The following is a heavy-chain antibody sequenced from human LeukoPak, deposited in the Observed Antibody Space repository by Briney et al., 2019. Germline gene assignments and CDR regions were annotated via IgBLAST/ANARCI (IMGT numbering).Heavy chain of an antibody. CDR2: ISGRGGNT. V-gene: IGHV3-23*01. CDR1: GFTCSDYA. J-gene: IGHJ4*02. CDR3: AKPDRAGDHLLLDS. D-gene: IGHD2-21*02. Sequence: GGSLRLSCEASGFTCSDYAMPWVRQVPGKGLEWLSSISGRGGNTFYADSVKARFIIYRDNSRNTVHLHLTSLRVEDTAVYYCAKPDRAGDHLLLDSWGQGTLLVVSS.